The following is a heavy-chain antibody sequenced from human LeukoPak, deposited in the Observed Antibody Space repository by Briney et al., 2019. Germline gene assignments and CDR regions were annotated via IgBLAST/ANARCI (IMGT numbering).Heavy chain of an antibody. V-gene: IGHV4-4*07. CDR3: ARHQYPALGQDIVVVPAAYPNWFDP. CDR2: IYASGST. Sequence: SQTLSLICSVVEDSTSSYYWSWIRQPAGKGLEWIGRIYASGSTHYSPSLESRVSMSLDKSKNQFSLKLSSVTAADTAVYYCARHQYPALGQDIVVVPAAYPNWFDPWGQGTLVTVSS. D-gene: IGHD2-2*01. CDR1: EDSTSSYY. J-gene: IGHJ5*02.